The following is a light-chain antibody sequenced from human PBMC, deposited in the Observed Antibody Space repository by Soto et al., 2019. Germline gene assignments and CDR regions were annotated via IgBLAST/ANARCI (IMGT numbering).Light chain of an antibody. CDR2: DDS. V-gene: IGLV3-21*02. CDR1: NIGSKS. Sequence: SYELTQPPSVSVAPGQTARITCGGNNIGSKSVHWYQQKPGQAPVLVVYDDSDRPSGIPERFSGSNSGNTATLTISGLQSEDEGDYYCSAYTARSTLVFGGGTKVTVL. J-gene: IGLJ3*02. CDR3: SAYTARSTLV.